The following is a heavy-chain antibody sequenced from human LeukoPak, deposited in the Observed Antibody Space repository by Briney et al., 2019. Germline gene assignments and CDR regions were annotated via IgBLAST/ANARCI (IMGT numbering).Heavy chain of an antibody. D-gene: IGHD1-26*01. CDR3: TTGGGYYAEYFQH. CDR1: GFTFSNAW. J-gene: IGHJ1*01. Sequence: GGSLRLSCAASGFTFSNAWMSWVRQAPGKGLEWVGRIKSKTDGGTTDYAAPVKGRFTISRDDSKNTLYLQMNSLKTEDAAVYYCTTGGGYYAEYFQHWGQGTLVTVSS. CDR2: IKSKTDGGTT. V-gene: IGHV3-15*01.